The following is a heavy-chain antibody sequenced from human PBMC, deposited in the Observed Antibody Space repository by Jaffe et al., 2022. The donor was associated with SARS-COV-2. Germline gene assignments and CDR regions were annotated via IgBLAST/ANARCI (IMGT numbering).Heavy chain of an antibody. V-gene: IGHV3-23*01. CDR2: ITGGGKT. J-gene: IGHJ4*02. D-gene: IGHD3-3*01. CDR1: GFTFSNYA. CDR3: AKLGSSWIFRVVIASFGD. Sequence: EVQLLESGGGLVQPGGSLRLSCAASGFTFSNYAMSWVRQAPGKGLEWVSAITGGGKTYYADSVKGRFTISRDNSKNTLYLEMSSLRAEDTAVYYCAKLGSSWIFRVVIASFGDWGQGTLATVSS.